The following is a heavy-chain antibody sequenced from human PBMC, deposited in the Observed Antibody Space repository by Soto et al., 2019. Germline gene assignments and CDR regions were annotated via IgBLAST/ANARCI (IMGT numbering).Heavy chain of an antibody. J-gene: IGHJ3*02. CDR1: GDSLSRRSYS. CDR3: ARELLFYDSDGFSWDDAFDI. D-gene: IGHD3-22*01. CDR2: IYQSGST. Sequence: PSETVAISSAVSGDSLSRRSYSWSWIRQQPGKGLEWIGFIYQSGSTYYNPSLKSRVTMSLDRPKNQFSLKLSSVTAADTAVYYCARELLFYDSDGFSWDDAFDIWGQGTMVTVSS. V-gene: IGHV4-30-2*01.